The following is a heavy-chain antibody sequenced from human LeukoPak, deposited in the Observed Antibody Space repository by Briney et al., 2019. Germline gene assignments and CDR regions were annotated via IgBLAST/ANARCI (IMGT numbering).Heavy chain of an antibody. J-gene: IGHJ5*02. V-gene: IGHV1-69*13. CDR2: SIPIFGTA. CDR3: ARDLGGPLDP. Sequence: SVKVSCKASGYTFTGYYMHWVRQAPGQGLEWMGGSIPIFGTANYAQKFQGRVTITADESTSTAYMELSSLRSEDTAVYYCARDLGGPLDPWGQGTLVTVSS. D-gene: IGHD3-16*01. CDR1: GYTFTGYY.